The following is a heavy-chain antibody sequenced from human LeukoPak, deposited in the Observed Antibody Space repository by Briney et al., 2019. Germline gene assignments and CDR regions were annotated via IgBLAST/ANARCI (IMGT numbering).Heavy chain of an antibody. V-gene: IGHV3-30*01. CDR2: ISYDGSNK. Sequence: GGSLRLSCAASGFTFSSYAMHWVRQAPGKGLEWVAVISYDGSNKYYADSVEGRFTISRDNSKNTLYLQMNSLRAEDTAVYYCARDEMGDCSSTSCAGRWFDPWGQGTLVTVSS. D-gene: IGHD2-2*01. CDR3: ARDEMGDCSSTSCAGRWFDP. J-gene: IGHJ5*02. CDR1: GFTFSSYA.